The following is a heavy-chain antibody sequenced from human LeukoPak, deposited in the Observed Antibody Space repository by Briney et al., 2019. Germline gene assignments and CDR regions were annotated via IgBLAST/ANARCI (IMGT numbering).Heavy chain of an antibody. V-gene: IGHV3-23*01. J-gene: IGHJ3*02. CDR2: ISGSGGST. Sequence: GGSLRLSCAASGFTFSSYGMSWVRQAPGKGLEWVSAISGSGGSTDYADSAKGRFTVSRDNSKNTLYLQMNSLRAEDTAVYYCAKDLNGYNYGSYAFDIWGQGTMVTVSS. CDR1: GFTFSSYG. D-gene: IGHD5-18*01. CDR3: AKDLNGYNYGSYAFDI.